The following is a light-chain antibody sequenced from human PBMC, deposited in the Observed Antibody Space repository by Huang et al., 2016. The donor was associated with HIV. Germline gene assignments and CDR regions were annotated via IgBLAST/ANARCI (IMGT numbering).Light chain of an antibody. Sequence: DLQMTQSPSSLYASVGDRVTITCRASQSISSYLNWYQQKPGNAPKLLIYAASSLQSGVPSRFSGSGSGTDFTLTISSLQPEDFATYYCQQSYSTPVTFGQGTKLEIK. V-gene: IGKV1-39*01. CDR3: QQSYSTPVT. CDR2: AAS. J-gene: IGKJ2*01. CDR1: QSISSY.